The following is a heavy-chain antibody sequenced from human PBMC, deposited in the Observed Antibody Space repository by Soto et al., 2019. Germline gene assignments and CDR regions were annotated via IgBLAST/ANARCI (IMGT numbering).Heavy chain of an antibody. J-gene: IGHJ4*02. V-gene: IGHV1-46*01. Sequence: ASVKVSCKAIGYSFTSHYMHWVRQAPGQGLEWMGTVYPGGVNIGYAQKFKGRVTMTKDTSTSTVYMELNSLTSEDTAVYYCARDYYYDSSGYEAGPGDYWGQ. CDR1: GYSFTSHY. CDR3: ARDYYYDSSGYEAGPGDY. CDR2: VYPGGVNI. D-gene: IGHD3-22*01.